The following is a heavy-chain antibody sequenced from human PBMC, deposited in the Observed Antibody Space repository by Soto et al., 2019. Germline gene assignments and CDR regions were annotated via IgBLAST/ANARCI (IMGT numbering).Heavy chain of an antibody. CDR1: GGSISSYY. CDR3: ARDPRGMDV. J-gene: IGHJ6*02. D-gene: IGHD1-26*01. Sequence: LSLTCPVSGGSISSYYWSWIRQPTGKGLEWIGYIYYSGSTNYNPSLKSRVTISVDTSKNQFSLKLSSVTAADTAVYYCARDPRGMDVWGQGTKVTVSS. CDR2: IYYSGST. V-gene: IGHV4-59*01.